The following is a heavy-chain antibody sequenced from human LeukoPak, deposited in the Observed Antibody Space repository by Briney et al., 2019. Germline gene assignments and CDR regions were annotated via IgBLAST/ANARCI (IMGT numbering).Heavy chain of an antibody. CDR2: IYSGGST. Sequence: GSLRLSCAASGFTVSSNYMSWVRQAPGKGLEWVSVIYSGGSTYYADSVKGRFTISRDNSKNTLYLQMNSLRAEDTAVYYCARILLWFGELSWAFDIWGQGTMVTVSS. J-gene: IGHJ3*02. V-gene: IGHV3-53*01. CDR1: GFTVSSNY. D-gene: IGHD3-10*01. CDR3: ARILLWFGELSWAFDI.